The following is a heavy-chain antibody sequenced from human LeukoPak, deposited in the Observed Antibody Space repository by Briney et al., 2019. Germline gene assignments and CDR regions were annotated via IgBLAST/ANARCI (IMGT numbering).Heavy chain of an antibody. CDR2: ISGSGGST. CDR3: AKDGEQQKKGVDWFDP. CDR1: GFTFSSYA. D-gene: IGHD3-10*01. J-gene: IGHJ5*02. V-gene: IGHV3-23*01. Sequence: GGSLRLSCAASGFTFSSYAMSWVRQAPGKGLEWVSAISGSGGSTYYADSVKGRFAISRDNSKNTLYLQMNSLRAEDTAVYYCAKDGEQQKKGVDWFDPWGQGTLVTVSS.